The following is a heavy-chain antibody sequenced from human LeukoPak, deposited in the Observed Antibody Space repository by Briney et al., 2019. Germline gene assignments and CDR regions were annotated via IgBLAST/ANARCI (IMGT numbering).Heavy chain of an antibody. Sequence: AASVKVSCKASGGTFISYAISWVRQAPGQGLEWMGGIIPIFGTANYAQKFQGRVTITADESTSTAYMELSSLRSEDTAVYYCASSFNCSSTSCYFDWGQGTLVTVSS. D-gene: IGHD2-2*01. CDR1: GGTFISYA. J-gene: IGHJ4*02. V-gene: IGHV1-69*13. CDR3: ASSFNCSSTSCYFD. CDR2: IIPIFGTA.